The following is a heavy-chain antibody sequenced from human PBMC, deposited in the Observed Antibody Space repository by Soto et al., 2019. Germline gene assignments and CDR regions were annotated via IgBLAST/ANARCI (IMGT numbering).Heavy chain of an antibody. Sequence: QFQLVQSGAEVKKPGASVKVSCKASGYNFTRFGISWVRQAPGHGLEWMGWMGAHSGHTRQAQKFQGRLTMTTDASVNTAYSDLRSLTSDDTALYYCGREGQLLGQEDYYPFDGMAVWGQGNTVIVSS. J-gene: IGHJ6*02. V-gene: IGHV1-18*01. CDR3: GREGQLLGQEDYYPFDGMAV. CDR1: GYNFTRFG. CDR2: MGAHSGHT. D-gene: IGHD3-22*01.